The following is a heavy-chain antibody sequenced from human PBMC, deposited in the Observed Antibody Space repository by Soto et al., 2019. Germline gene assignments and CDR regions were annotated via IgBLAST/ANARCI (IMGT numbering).Heavy chain of an antibody. V-gene: IGHV4-4*07. Sequence: SETLSLTCAVSGASIRSYHWSWIRQPAGKGLEWIGRMQHTGNTNYNPSLKSRVTMSVDTSKNQISLKMTSVTAADTAVYFCAKDVSSRRWFDPWGPGIRGTV. D-gene: IGHD3-16*01. CDR2: MQHTGNT. J-gene: IGHJ5*02. CDR1: GASIRSYH. CDR3: AKDVSSRRWFDP.